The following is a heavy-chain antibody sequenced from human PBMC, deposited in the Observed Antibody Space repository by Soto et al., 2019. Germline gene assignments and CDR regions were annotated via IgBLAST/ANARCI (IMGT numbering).Heavy chain of an antibody. V-gene: IGHV3-30-3*01. CDR2: ISYDGGNK. CDR3: ASPKCVTYCSGDHHYFDY. J-gene: IGHJ4*02. CDR1: GFNFNSYT. Sequence: GGSLRLSCAAYGFNFNSYTMHWVRQAPGKGLEWVASISYDGGNKYYADSVKGRFTISRDNFKNTLYLQMNSLRADDTAVYYCASPKCVTYCSGDHHYFDYWGPGTLRTVSS. D-gene: IGHD2-21*01.